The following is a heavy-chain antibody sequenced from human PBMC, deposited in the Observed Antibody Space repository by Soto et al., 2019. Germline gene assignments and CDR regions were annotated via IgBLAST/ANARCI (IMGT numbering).Heavy chain of an antibody. V-gene: IGHV3-11*01. Sequence: GGSLRLSCAASGFTFSDYYMSWIRQAPGKGLEWVSYISSSGSTIYYADSVKGRFTISRDNAKNSLYLQMNSLRAEDTAVYYCAGWLGYGSEWRMGDGGDYFDYWGQGTLVTVSS. CDR2: ISSSGSTI. CDR3: AGWLGYGSEWRMGDGGDYFDY. J-gene: IGHJ4*02. CDR1: GFTFSDYY. D-gene: IGHD3-10*01.